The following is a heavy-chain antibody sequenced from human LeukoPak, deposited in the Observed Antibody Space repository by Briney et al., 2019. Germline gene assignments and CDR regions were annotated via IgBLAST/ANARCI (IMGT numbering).Heavy chain of an antibody. CDR3: ATIYGDYGY. J-gene: IGHJ4*02. V-gene: IGHV3-48*01. D-gene: IGHD4-17*01. CDR2: ISSSSSAM. Sequence: PGGSLRLSCAASGFTFNNYNMNWVRQAPGRGLEWVSYISSSSSAMYYADSVKGRFAISRDSVKNSLFLQMNSLRAKDTAVYYCATIYGDYGYWGQGTLVTVSS. CDR1: GFTFNNYN.